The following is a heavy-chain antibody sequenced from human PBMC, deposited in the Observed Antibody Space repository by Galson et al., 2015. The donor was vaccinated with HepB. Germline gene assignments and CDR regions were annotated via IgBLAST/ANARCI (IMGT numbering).Heavy chain of an antibody. CDR1: GFTFSSYA. Sequence: SLRLSCAASGFTFSSYAMHWVRQAPGKGLEWVAVISYDGSNKYYADSVKGRFTISRDNSKNTLYLQMNSLRAEDTAVYYCARGVDVVVPAYTEIKGNWFDPWGQGTLVTVSS. CDR3: ARGVDVVVPAYTEIKGNWFDP. V-gene: IGHV3-30*04. J-gene: IGHJ5*02. D-gene: IGHD2-2*01. CDR2: ISYDGSNK.